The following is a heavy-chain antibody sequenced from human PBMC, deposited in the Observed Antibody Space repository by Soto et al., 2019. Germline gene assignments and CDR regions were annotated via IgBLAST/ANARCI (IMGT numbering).Heavy chain of an antibody. D-gene: IGHD1-26*01. J-gene: IGHJ4*02. V-gene: IGHV1-18*01. CDR3: ARASGGGVGTTSY. CDR1: GYIFSNYG. CDR2: ISAYNGNT. Sequence: QVQLVQSGGEVKKPGASAKVSCKASGYIFSNYGINWVRQVPGQGLEWMGWISAYNGNTNYAQKFQGRVTLTTDTSTNTAYMELRSLRSDDTAVYYCARASGGGVGTTSYWGQGTRVIVSS.